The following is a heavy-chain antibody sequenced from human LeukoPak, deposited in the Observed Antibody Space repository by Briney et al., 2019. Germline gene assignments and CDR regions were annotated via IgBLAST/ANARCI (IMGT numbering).Heavy chain of an antibody. J-gene: IGHJ4*02. CDR1: GFTFSSYA. Sequence: GGSLRLSCAASGFTFSSYAMSWVRQAPGKGLEWVSAISGSGGSTYYADSVKGRFTISRENSKNRLYLQMNSLRAEDTAVYYCARAEGYGGELDSWGQGTLVTVSS. V-gene: IGHV3-23*01. D-gene: IGHD4-23*01. CDR2: ISGSGGST. CDR3: ARAEGYGGELDS.